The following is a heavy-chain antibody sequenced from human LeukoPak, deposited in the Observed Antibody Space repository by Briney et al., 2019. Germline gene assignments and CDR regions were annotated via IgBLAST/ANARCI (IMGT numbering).Heavy chain of an antibody. Sequence: PGGSLRLSCAAYGFTFDDYAMHWVRQTPGKGLEWVSSISWDGGISVYADSVKGRFTISRDNAKSSLYLEMSALTPDDTALYFCIKDLRLDLHFDTIAIWGQGTMVTVSS. V-gene: IGHV3-9*01. CDR2: ISWDGGIS. CDR3: IKDLRLDLHFDTIAI. J-gene: IGHJ3*02. CDR1: GFTFDDYA. D-gene: IGHD1-7*01.